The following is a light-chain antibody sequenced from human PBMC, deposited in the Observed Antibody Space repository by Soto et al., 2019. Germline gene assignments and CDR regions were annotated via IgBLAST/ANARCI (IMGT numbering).Light chain of an antibody. CDR3: HQSGSSLLT. J-gene: IGKJ4*01. V-gene: IGKV3-20*01. Sequence: EIVLTQSPGTLSLSPGETATLSCRASETVYTSSLGWYQQKPGRAPSLLIYSASRRATGIPDRFDASGSATGFSLTVSRLEPEDFAVYYCHQSGSSLLTVGGGTKVDIK. CDR1: ETVYTSS. CDR2: SAS.